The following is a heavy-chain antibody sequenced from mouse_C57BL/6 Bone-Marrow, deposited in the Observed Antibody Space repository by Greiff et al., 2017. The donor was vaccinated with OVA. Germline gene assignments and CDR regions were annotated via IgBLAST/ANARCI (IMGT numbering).Heavy chain of an antibody. CDR1: GYTFTDYE. D-gene: IGHD1-1*01. V-gene: IGHV1-15*01. J-gene: IGHJ3*01. CDR2: IDPETGGT. Sequence: QVQLKESGAELVRPGASVTLSCKASGYTFTDYEMHWVKQTPVHGLEWIGAIDPETGGTAYNQKFKGKAILTADKSSSTAYMELRSLTSEDSAVYYCTRYRLYYGSSWFAYWGQGTLVTVSA. CDR3: TRYRLYYGSSWFAY.